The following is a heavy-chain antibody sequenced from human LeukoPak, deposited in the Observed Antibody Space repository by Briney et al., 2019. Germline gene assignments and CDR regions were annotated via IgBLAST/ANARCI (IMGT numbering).Heavy chain of an antibody. D-gene: IGHD5-12*01. V-gene: IGHV1-69*01. CDR1: GGTFSSYA. CDR3: ARQDYGGYGLHTDY. J-gene: IGHJ4*02. Sequence: EASVKVSCKASGGTFSSYAISWVRQAPGQGLEWMGGIIPIFGTANYAQKFQGRVTITADESTSTAYMELSSLRSEDTAVYYRARQDYGGYGLHTDYWGQGTLVTVSS. CDR2: IIPIFGTA.